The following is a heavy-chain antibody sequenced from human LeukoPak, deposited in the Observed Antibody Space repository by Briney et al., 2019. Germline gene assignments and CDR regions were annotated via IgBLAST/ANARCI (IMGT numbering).Heavy chain of an antibody. D-gene: IGHD3-16*01. Sequence: GRSLRLSCAASGFTFSSYGVHWVRQAPGKGLEWVAVISYDGSNKYYADSVKGRFTISRDNSKNTLYLQMNSLRAEDTAVYYCANLSPRYLGIDYWGQGTLVTVSS. V-gene: IGHV3-30*18. CDR2: ISYDGSNK. J-gene: IGHJ4*02. CDR3: ANLSPRYLGIDY. CDR1: GFTFSSYG.